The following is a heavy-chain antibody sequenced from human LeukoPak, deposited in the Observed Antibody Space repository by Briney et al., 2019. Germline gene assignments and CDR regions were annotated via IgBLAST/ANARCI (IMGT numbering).Heavy chain of an antibody. D-gene: IGHD4-23*01. V-gene: IGHV4-59*01. CDR2: IYYSGST. CDR3: AREPFDYGGNSYYFDY. CDR1: GGSISSYY. J-gene: IGHJ4*02. Sequence: SETLSLTCTVSGGSISSYYWSWIRQPPGKGLEWIGYIYYSGSTNYNPSLKSRVTISVDTSKNQFSLKLSSVTAADTAVYYCAREPFDYGGNSYYFDYWGQGTLVTVSS.